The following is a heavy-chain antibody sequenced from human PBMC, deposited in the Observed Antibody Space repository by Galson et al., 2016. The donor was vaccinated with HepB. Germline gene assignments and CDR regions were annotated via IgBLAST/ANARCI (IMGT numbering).Heavy chain of an antibody. J-gene: IGHJ4*02. CDR3: ARRGQWLPDY. CDR2: IYYSGTT. Sequence: ETLSLTCTVSGVSISRNKYYWGWIRQPPGRGLEWIGSIYYSGTTYYNPSLKSRVTLSIDTSKNQFSLKLSPVTAADTAVYYCARRGQWLPDYWGQGTLVTVSS. CDR1: GVSISRNKYY. V-gene: IGHV4-39*01. D-gene: IGHD6-19*01.